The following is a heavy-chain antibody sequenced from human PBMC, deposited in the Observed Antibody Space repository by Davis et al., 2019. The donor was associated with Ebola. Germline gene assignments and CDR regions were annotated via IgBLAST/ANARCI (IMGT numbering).Heavy chain of an antibody. D-gene: IGHD1-26*01. CDR3: VRDTIEGATTFDH. V-gene: IGHV3-7*01. J-gene: IGHJ4*02. CDR1: GFTFSSYW. CDR2: IKQDGSEK. Sequence: GESLKISCAASGFTFSSYWMSWVRQAPGKGLEWVANIKQDGSEKYYADSVKGRFTISRDNSKNTLYLQMDSLRAEDTAVYYCVRDTIEGATTFDHWGQGTLVTVSS.